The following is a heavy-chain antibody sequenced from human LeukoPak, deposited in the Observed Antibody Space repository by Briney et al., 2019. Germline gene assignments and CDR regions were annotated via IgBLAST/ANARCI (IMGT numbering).Heavy chain of an antibody. CDR1: GLAFSSYA. Sequence: AGGSLRLSCAASGLAFSSYAMSWVRQAPEKGLEWVSTISVASNTFYADSVKGRFTISRDNSRNTVYLQMTSLRTDDTAVYYCADYGVSGVRNNFYWGQGTLVTVSS. J-gene: IGHJ4*02. V-gene: IGHV3-23*01. D-gene: IGHD3-3*01. CDR2: ISVASNT. CDR3: ADYGVSGVRNNFY.